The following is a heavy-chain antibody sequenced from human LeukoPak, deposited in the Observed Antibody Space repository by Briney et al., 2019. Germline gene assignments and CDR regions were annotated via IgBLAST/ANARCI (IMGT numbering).Heavy chain of an antibody. J-gene: IGHJ2*01. CDR2: INPNSGGT. CDR1: GYIFTDYY. V-gene: IGHV1-2*02. D-gene: IGHD6-13*01. CDR3: ARDSESISSSSYWYFDL. Sequence: ASVKVSCKASGYIFTDYYMHWVRQAPGQGLEWMGWINPNSGGTNYAQKFQGRVTMTRDTSISTAYMELSRLRSDDTAVYYCARDSESISSSSYWYFDLWGRGTLVTVSS.